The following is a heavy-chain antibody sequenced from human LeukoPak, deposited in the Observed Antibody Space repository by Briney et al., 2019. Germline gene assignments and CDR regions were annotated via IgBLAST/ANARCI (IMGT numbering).Heavy chain of an antibody. CDR2: ISGGGGDT. J-gene: IGHJ3*02. CDR3: ANAGYSSSWYGGFDI. Sequence: GGSLRLSCAASGFTLSNYAMSWVRQAPRKGLEWVSSISGGGGDTYYADSVKGRFTISRDNSKNTLYLQMNSLRAEDTAVYYCANAGYSSSWYGGFDIWGQGTMVTVSS. CDR1: GFTLSNYA. V-gene: IGHV3-23*01. D-gene: IGHD6-13*01.